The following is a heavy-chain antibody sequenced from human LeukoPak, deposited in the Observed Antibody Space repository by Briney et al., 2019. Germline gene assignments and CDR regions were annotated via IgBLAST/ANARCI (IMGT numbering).Heavy chain of an antibody. V-gene: IGHV3-7*01. CDR1: GFTFSSYW. CDR3: ARAADCSGGSCYFVSDY. CDR2: IKEDGSEK. Sequence: PGGSLRLSCAASGFTFSSYWMNWVRQAPGKGLEWVANIKEDGSEKYYVDSVKGRFTISRDNAKNSLYLQMNSLRAEDTAVYYCARAADCSGGSCYFVSDYWGQGTLVTVSS. D-gene: IGHD2-15*01. J-gene: IGHJ4*02.